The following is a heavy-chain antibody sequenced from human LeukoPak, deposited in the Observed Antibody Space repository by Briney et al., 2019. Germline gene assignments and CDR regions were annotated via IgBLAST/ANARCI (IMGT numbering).Heavy chain of an antibody. D-gene: IGHD3-3*02. CDR3: ARDRHFNDY. J-gene: IGHJ4*02. Sequence: GGSLRLSCEASGFIFSSYSMNWVRQAPGKGLEWVSSITISGTYIHYADSLKGRFTMSRDNAKNSLYLQMNSLRADDTAVYYCARDRHFNDYWGQGTLVTVSS. CDR1: GFIFSSYS. CDR2: ITISGTYI. V-gene: IGHV3-21*06.